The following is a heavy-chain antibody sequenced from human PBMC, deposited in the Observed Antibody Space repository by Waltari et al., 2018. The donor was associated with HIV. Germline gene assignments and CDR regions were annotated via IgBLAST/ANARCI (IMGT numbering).Heavy chain of an antibody. J-gene: IGHJ4*02. CDR1: GYRFSAYY. Sequence: QSAAEVKRPGAAVRVFCETSGYRFSAYYTSWVRSLPGQGLEWMGWLDPKNGNTAYAAEFQGRVTMSRDSLKSTAYLQLNNLREDDTAIYFCARDRYDLAANYFWFSAWSDFWGQGTPVTVSS. CDR2: LDPKNGNT. CDR3: ARDRYDLAANYFWFSAWSDF. D-gene: IGHD3-3*01. V-gene: IGHV1-2*02.